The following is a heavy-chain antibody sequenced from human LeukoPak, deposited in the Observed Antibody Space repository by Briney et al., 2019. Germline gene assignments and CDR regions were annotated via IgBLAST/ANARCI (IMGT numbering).Heavy chain of an antibody. CDR3: ARGGFDY. J-gene: IGHJ4*02. CDR1: GFTFSGYW. V-gene: IGHV3-7*01. CDR2: IKQDGSEK. Sequence: PGGPLNPSGAAPGFTFSGYWISWFGQPPGKGLEWVANIKQDGSEKYYVDSVKGRFTISRDNAKNSLYLQMNSLRAEDTAVYYCARGGFDYWGQGTLVTVSS.